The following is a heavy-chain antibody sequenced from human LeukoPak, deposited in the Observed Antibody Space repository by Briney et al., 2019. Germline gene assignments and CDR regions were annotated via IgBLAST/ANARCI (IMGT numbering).Heavy chain of an antibody. CDR2: IYYSGST. CDR1: GGSISSSSYY. Sequence: SETLSLTCTVSGGSISSSSYYWGWIRQPPGKGLERIGSIYYSGSTYYNPSLKSRVTISVDTSKNQFSLKLGSVTAADTAVYYCARQRISTVTTQDYFDYWGQGTLVTVSS. CDR3: ARQRISTVTTQDYFDY. V-gene: IGHV4-39*01. J-gene: IGHJ4*02. D-gene: IGHD4-17*01.